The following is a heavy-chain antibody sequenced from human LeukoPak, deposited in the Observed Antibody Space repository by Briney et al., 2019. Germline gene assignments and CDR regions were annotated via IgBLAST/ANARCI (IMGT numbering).Heavy chain of an antibody. Sequence: SETLSLTCTVSGGSISSYYWSWIRQPPGKGPEWIGYIYYSGNTNYNPSLKSRVTISIDTSKNQFSLRLSSVTAADTAVYYCAREGYCSGGTCYGWIPSDYWGQGTLVTVSS. CDR2: IYYSGNT. CDR1: GGSISSYY. D-gene: IGHD2-15*01. J-gene: IGHJ4*02. V-gene: IGHV4-59*01. CDR3: AREGYCSGGTCYGWIPSDY.